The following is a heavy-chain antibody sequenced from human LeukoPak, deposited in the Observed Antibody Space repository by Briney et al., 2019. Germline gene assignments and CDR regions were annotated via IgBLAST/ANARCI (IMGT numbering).Heavy chain of an antibody. CDR3: ARSFGLVTVDFDY. CDR2: INPNSGGT. Sequence: ASVKVSCRASGYTFTGYYMHWVRQAPGQGLEWMGWINPNSGGTDYAQNFQGRVTMTRDTSISTAYVELSRLKSDDTAVYYCARSFGLVTVDFDYWGQGTLLIVS. V-gene: IGHV1-2*02. J-gene: IGHJ4*02. D-gene: IGHD3-3*01. CDR1: GYTFTGYY.